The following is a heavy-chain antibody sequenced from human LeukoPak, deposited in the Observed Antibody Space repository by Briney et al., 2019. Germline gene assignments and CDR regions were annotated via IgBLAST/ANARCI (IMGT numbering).Heavy chain of an antibody. Sequence: SETLSLTCTVSGGSISSYYWSWIRQPPGKGLEWLGYIYYSGSTNYNPSLKSRVTISVDTSKNQFSLKLSSVTAADTAVYYCARHYYDSTHDAFDIWGQGTMVTVSS. V-gene: IGHV4-59*08. CDR1: GGSISSYY. CDR2: IYYSGST. J-gene: IGHJ3*02. CDR3: ARHYYDSTHDAFDI. D-gene: IGHD3-22*01.